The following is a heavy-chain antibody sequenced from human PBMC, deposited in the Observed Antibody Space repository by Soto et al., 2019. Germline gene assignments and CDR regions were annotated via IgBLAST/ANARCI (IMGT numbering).Heavy chain of an antibody. CDR2: ISTSSSNI. Sequence: EVQLVESGGGLVQPGGSLRLSCAASGFSFSYYGMNWVRQAPGKGLEWVSYISTSSSNIYYADSVKGRFTISRDNAKNSLSLQMNSLRAADTAVYYWARETSTGNYYMDVWGKGTTVTVSS. CDR3: ARETSTGNYYMDV. V-gene: IGHV3-48*01. D-gene: IGHD2-2*01. CDR1: GFSFSYYG. J-gene: IGHJ6*03.